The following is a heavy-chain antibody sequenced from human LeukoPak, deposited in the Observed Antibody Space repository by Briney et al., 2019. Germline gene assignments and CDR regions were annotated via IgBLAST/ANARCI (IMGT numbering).Heavy chain of an antibody. D-gene: IGHD6-13*01. Sequence: PGGSLRLSCAASGFTFSSYWMSWVRQAPGKGLEWVANIKQDGSEKYYVDSVKGRFTISRDNAKNSLYLQMNSLRAEDTAVYYCARSRQQLVRGEFDYWGQGTLVTVSS. CDR1: GFTFSSYW. V-gene: IGHV3-7*02. CDR2: IKQDGSEK. J-gene: IGHJ4*02. CDR3: ARSRQQLVRGEFDY.